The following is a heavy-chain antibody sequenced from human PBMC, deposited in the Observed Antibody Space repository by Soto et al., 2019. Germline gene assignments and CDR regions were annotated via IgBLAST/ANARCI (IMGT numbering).Heavy chain of an antibody. CDR2: INGGGSST. D-gene: IGHD3-10*01. V-gene: IGHV3-23*01. Sequence: DVQLLESGGGLAQPGGSLRLSCAASGFTFSSYAMHWDRQAPGKGLEWVSTINGGGSSTYYADSVKGRFTISRGNSKNTLYLQMNSLRADDTAVYYCAKVSASGSGTYTKRNFYYHYYGMDVWGQGTTVTVSS. CDR3: AKVSASGSGTYTKRNFYYHYYGMDV. J-gene: IGHJ6*02. CDR1: GFTFSSYA.